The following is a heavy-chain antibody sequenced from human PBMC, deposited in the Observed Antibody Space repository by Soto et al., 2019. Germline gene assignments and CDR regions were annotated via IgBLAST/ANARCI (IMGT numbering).Heavy chain of an antibody. CDR3: ARARFGEPVDP. V-gene: IGHV4-31*03. CDR2: IYYSGST. Sequence: SETLSLTCTVSGGSIGSGGYYWSWIRQHPGKGLEWIGYIYYSGSTYYNPSLKSRVTISVDTSKNQFSLKLSSVTAADTAVYYCARARFGEPVDPWGQGTLVTVSS. D-gene: IGHD3-10*01. J-gene: IGHJ5*02. CDR1: GGSIGSGGYY.